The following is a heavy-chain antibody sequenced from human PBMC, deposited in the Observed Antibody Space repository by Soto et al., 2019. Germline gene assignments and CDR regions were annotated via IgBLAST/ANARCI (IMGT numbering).Heavy chain of an antibody. Sequence: PGGPLRLSCAASGFTFSSYAMSWVRQAPGKGLEWVSSVSAGGDMTYYSDSVKGRFTTSRDNSNNALFLQMNSLRIEDTALYYCARGGRGGSGSPASYYYSGLDVWGQGTTVTVSS. V-gene: IGHV3-23*01. J-gene: IGHJ6*02. CDR2: VSAGGDMT. D-gene: IGHD3-10*01. CDR1: GFTFSSYA. CDR3: ARGGRGGSGSPASYYYSGLDV.